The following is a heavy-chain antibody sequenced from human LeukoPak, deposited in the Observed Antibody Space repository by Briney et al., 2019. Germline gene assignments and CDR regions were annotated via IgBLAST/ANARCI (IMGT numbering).Heavy chain of an antibody. J-gene: IGHJ3*02. V-gene: IGHV1-24*01. D-gene: IGHD6-13*01. CDR1: GYTLTELS. CDR3: ARLSSSWLDAFDI. Sequence: ASVKVSCKVSGYTLTELSMHWVRQAPGKGLEWTRGFDPEDVETIYAQKFQGRVTIPEDTSTSTAYMELRSLRSDDTAVYYCARLSSSWLDAFDIWGQGTMVTVSS. CDR2: FDPEDVET.